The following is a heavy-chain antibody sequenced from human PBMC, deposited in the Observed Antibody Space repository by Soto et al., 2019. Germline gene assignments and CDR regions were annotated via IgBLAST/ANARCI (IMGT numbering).Heavy chain of an antibody. CDR2: STGSAGSL. J-gene: IGHJ1*01. D-gene: IGHD3-22*01. Sequence: GGSLRLSCVASGFTISRYSMRCVRQAKGKGLEWVSTSTGSAGSLYYADSVKGRFPISRDNSKKTVYLQMHSLRPEDTALYYRAKGSHYYDSSGYYGSGYFQHWGQGTQVTVSS. V-gene: IGHV3-23*01. CDR1: GFTISRYS. CDR3: AKGSHYYDSSGYYGSGYFQH.